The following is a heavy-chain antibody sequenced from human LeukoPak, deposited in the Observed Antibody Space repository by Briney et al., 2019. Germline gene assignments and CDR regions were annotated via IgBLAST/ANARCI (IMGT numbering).Heavy chain of an antibody. D-gene: IGHD5-18*01. J-gene: IGHJ4*02. Sequence: GGSLRLSCAASGFTFSSYEMNWVRQAPGKGLEWVSYISSSGSTIYYADSVKGRFTISRDNAKNSLYLQMNSLRAEDTAVYYCAKSPLGYSYGLVPTDYWGQGTLVTVSS. V-gene: IGHV3-48*03. CDR2: ISSSGSTI. CDR1: GFTFSSYE. CDR3: AKSPLGYSYGLVPTDY.